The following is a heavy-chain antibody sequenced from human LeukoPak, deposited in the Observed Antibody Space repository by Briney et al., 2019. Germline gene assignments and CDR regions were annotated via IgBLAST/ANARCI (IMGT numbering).Heavy chain of an antibody. J-gene: IGHJ6*02. CDR1: GYTFTSYG. CDR2: ISAYNGNT. V-gene: IGHV1-18*01. CDR3: AGVSTVRGGYYYGMDV. D-gene: IGHD3-10*01. Sequence: ASVKVSCKASGYTFTSYGISWVRQAPGQGLEWMGWISAYNGNTNYAQKLQGRVTMTTDTSTSTAYMELRSLRSDDTAVYYCAGVSTVRGGYYYGMDVWGQGTTVTVSS.